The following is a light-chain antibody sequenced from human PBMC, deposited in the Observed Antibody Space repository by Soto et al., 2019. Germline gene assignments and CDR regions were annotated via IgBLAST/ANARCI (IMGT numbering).Light chain of an antibody. CDR2: AAS. Sequence: DIQMTQSPSSLSASVGDRVTITCRASQSISSYLNWYQQKPGKAPKLLIYAASSLQSGVPSRFSGSGSGTDFTLTISSLQPEDFATYSCQQSYSTPLYTFGQGTTLEIK. J-gene: IGKJ2*01. CDR3: QQSYSTPLYT. V-gene: IGKV1-39*01. CDR1: QSISSY.